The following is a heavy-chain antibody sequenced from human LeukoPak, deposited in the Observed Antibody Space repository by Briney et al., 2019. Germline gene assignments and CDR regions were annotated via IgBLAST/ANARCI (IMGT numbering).Heavy chain of an antibody. CDR1: GFTFSNAW. V-gene: IGHV3-15*01. J-gene: IGHJ4*02. Sequence: GGSLRLSCAASGFTFSNAWMSWVRQAPGKGLEWVGRIKSKTDGGTTDYAAPVKGRFTISRDDSKNTLYLQMNSLKTEDTAVYYCTTDAPIAARSTYFDYWGQGTLVTVSS. CDR2: IKSKTDGGTT. D-gene: IGHD6-6*01. CDR3: TTDAPIAARSTYFDY.